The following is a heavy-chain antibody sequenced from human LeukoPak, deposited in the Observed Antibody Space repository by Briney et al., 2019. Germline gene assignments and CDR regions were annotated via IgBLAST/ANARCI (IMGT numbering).Heavy chain of an antibody. D-gene: IGHD3-3*01. J-gene: IGHJ4*02. V-gene: IGHV3-23*01. Sequence: GGSLRLSCAASGFTFNTYAMSWVRQAPGKGLKWVSTISGSGGSTYYADSVKGRFTISRDNSKNTLYLQMNSLRAEDTAVYYCAKAHDFWSGYHSDWGQGTLVTVSS. CDR3: AKAHDFWSGYHSD. CDR1: GFTFNTYA. CDR2: ISGSGGST.